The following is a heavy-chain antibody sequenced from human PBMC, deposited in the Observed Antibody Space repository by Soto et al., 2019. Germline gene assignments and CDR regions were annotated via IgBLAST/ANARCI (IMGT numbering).Heavy chain of an antibody. CDR3: AKSRSWPRDYYYDGMDV. CDR1: GFTFSNYG. J-gene: IGHJ6*02. CDR2: ISYDGSNK. D-gene: IGHD6-13*01. Sequence: QGQLVESGGGVVQPGRSLRLSCAASGFTFSNYGMHWVRQAPGKGPEWVAVISYDGSNKYYADSVKGRFTISRDNSKNTLYLQMSSLRAEDTAVYYCAKSRSWPRDYYYDGMDVWGQGTTVTVSS. V-gene: IGHV3-30*18.